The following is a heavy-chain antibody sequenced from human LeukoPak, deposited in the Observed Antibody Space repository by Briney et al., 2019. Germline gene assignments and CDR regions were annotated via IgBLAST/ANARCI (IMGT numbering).Heavy chain of an antibody. Sequence: PGGSLRLSCAASGFTFSTYTMNWVRQAPGKGLEWVSCISSTSSTIYYADSVKGRFTISRDNAKNSLCLQMNSLRDEDTAVYYCARGGTIYGSGKFFDSWGQGTLVTVSS. CDR3: ARGGTIYGSGKFFDS. D-gene: IGHD3-10*01. V-gene: IGHV3-48*02. J-gene: IGHJ4*02. CDR2: ISSTSSTI. CDR1: GFTFSTYT.